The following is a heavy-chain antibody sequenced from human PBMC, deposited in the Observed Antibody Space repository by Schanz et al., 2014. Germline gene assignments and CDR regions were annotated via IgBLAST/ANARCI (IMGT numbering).Heavy chain of an antibody. D-gene: IGHD3-22*01. CDR3: AKEDRTHSSDYVY. CDR2: VSSYDTTV. Sequence: QVQLLESGGGLFKPGGSLRLSCAGSGFTFADYYMTWIRQAPGKGLEWISYVSSYDTTVSYADSVKGRFTISRDNAKNSVYLQMNSLRPEDTAVYYCAKEDRTHSSDYVYWGQGTLVTVSS. CDR1: GFTFADYY. J-gene: IGHJ4*02. V-gene: IGHV3-11*04.